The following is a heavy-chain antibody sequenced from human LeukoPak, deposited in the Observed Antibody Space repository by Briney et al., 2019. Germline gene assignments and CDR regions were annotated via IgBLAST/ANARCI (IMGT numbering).Heavy chain of an antibody. D-gene: IGHD2-2*01. CDR2: ISGSGGST. CDR3: AKDRVVVVPAALLFDY. J-gene: IGHJ4*02. Sequence: GGSLRLSCAASGFTVSSNYMSWVRQAPGKGLEWVSAISGSGGSTYYADSVKGRFTISRDNSKNTLYLQMNSLRAEDTAVYYCAKDRVVVVPAALLFDYWGQGTLVTVSS. CDR1: GFTVSSNY. V-gene: IGHV3-23*01.